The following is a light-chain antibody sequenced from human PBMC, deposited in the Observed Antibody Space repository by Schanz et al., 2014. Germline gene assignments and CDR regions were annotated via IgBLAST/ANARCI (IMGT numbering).Light chain of an antibody. V-gene: IGLV2-8*01. CDR2: DVN. Sequence: QSALTQPPSASGSLGQSVTISCTGTSSDVGDYNYVSWYQQHPGKAPKLMIYDVNNRPSGVSNRFSGSKSGNTASLTVSGLQAEDEADYHCFSYVGSDTWVFGTGTKLTVL. CDR3: FSYVGSDTWV. CDR1: SSDVGDYNY. J-gene: IGLJ3*02.